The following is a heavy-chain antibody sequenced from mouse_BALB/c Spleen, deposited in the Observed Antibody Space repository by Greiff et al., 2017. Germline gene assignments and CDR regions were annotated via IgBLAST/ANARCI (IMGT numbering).Heavy chain of an antibody. CDR1: GYSITSGYY. V-gene: IGHV3-6*02. D-gene: IGHD2-3*01. CDR2: ISYDGSN. Sequence: VQLKESGPGLVKPSQSLSLTCSVTGYSITSGYYWNWIRQFPGNKLEWMGYISYDGSNNYNPSLKNRISITRDTSKNQFFLKLNSVTTEDTATYYCASYDGYPYFDYWGQGTTLTVSS. J-gene: IGHJ2*01. CDR3: ASYDGYPYFDY.